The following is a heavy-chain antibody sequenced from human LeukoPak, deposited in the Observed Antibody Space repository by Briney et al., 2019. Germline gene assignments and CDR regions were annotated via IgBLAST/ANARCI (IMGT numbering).Heavy chain of an antibody. V-gene: IGHV1-2*02. Sequence: GASVKVSCKASGYTFTGYYMHWVRQAPRQGLEWMGWINPNSGGTNYAQKFQGRVTMTGDTPISTAYMELSRLRSDDTAVYYCAAGSSWYADYYSMDVWGKGTTVTVSS. CDR2: INPNSGGT. J-gene: IGHJ6*03. D-gene: IGHD6-13*01. CDR1: GYTFTGYY. CDR3: AAGSSWYADYYSMDV.